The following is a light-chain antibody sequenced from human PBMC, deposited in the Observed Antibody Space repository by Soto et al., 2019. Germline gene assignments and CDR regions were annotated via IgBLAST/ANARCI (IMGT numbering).Light chain of an antibody. CDR3: HQYGSSPRT. CDR2: GAS. Sequence: EIVLTQSPGTLSLSPGDRATLSCRASQSVSSNFLAWYQQKPGQAPRLLIYGASLRATGIPDRFSGSGSGTDFTLTIMRLEPEDFAMYFCHQYGSSPRTFGQGTKVEIK. J-gene: IGKJ1*01. CDR1: QSVSSNF. V-gene: IGKV3-20*01.